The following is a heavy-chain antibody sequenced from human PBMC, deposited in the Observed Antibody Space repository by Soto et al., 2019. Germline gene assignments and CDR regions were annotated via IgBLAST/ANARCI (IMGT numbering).Heavy chain of an antibody. CDR1: GSRFSNYV. V-gene: IGHV1-69*06. CDR2: IIPIFNST. CDR3: AREGRGKKAGYNGLVSLGY. J-gene: IGHJ4*02. D-gene: IGHD2-2*02. Sequence: QVQLLQSGAEVKTPGSSLKVSCKASGSRFSNYVISWVRQAPGHGLEWLGRIIPIFNSTKYAQNFQGSVTITADKSTSTAYLELSSLRSDDTAVYSCAREGRGKKAGYNGLVSLGYWGQGTLVTVSS.